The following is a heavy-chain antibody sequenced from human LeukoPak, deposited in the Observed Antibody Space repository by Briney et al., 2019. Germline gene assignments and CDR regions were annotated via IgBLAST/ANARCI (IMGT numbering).Heavy chain of an antibody. CDR1: GGSVSSTTYF. D-gene: IGHD3-10*01. CDR3: ARYVVYGSGKYYFDY. J-gene: IGHJ4*02. V-gene: IGHV4-39*01. Sequence: HPSETLSLTCTVSGGSVSSTTYFWSWIRQPPGKGLEWIASINYSGSTYYNPSLKSRVTISVDTSENQFSLKLSSVTAADTAVYYCARYVVYGSGKYYFDYWGQGTLVTVSS. CDR2: INYSGST.